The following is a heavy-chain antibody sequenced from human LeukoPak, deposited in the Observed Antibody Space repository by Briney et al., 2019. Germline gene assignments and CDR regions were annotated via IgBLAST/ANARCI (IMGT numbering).Heavy chain of an antibody. Sequence: PSQTLSLTCTVSGGSISSGDYYWRWIRQPPGRGLEWIAYIYYSGSTYYNPSLKSRVTISVDTSKNQFSLKLSSVTAADTAVYYCARENVYYGSGSYYNTANWFDPWGQGTLVTVSS. CDR3: ARENVYYGSGSYYNTANWFDP. CDR1: GGSISSGDYY. D-gene: IGHD3-10*01. CDR2: IYYSGST. V-gene: IGHV4-30-4*01. J-gene: IGHJ5*02.